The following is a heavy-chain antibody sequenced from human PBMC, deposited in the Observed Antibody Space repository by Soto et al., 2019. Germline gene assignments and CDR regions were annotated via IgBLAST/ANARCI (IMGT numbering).Heavy chain of an antibody. Sequence: SETLSLTCTVSGGSISSYYWSWIRQPPGKGLEWIGYIYYSGSTNYNPSLKSRVTISVDTSKNQFSLKLSSVTAADTAVYYCAREDGTMVRGGVYYYYYMDVWGKGTTVTVSS. CDR2: IYYSGST. D-gene: IGHD3-10*01. CDR3: AREDGTMVRGGVYYYYYMDV. J-gene: IGHJ6*03. V-gene: IGHV4-59*01. CDR1: GGSISSYY.